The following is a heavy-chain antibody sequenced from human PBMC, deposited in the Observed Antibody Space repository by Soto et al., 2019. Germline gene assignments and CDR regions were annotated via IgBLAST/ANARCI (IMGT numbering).Heavy chain of an antibody. CDR3: ARHGSY. CDR1: GVSITNTSYY. V-gene: IGHV4-39*01. CDR2: IYFSGST. J-gene: IGHJ4*02. Sequence: QLQLQESGPGLVKPSETLSLTCTVSGVSITNTSYYWGWLRQPPGQGLEWIWTIYFSGSTFYNPSLKSRLTISVDTSKNQFSLRLSSVTAADTAVYYCARHGSYWGQGTLVAVSS.